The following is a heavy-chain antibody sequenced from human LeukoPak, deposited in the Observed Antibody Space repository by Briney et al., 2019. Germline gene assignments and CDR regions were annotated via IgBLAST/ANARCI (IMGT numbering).Heavy chain of an antibody. V-gene: IGHV3-30-3*01. CDR3: ARDPQPDLTGTTNFDY. Sequence: GGSLRLSCAASGFAFSPYAMHWVRQAPGKGLERVAVISYDGSNKYYADSVKGRFTISRDNSKNTLYLQMNSLRDEDTAVYYCARDPQPDLTGTTNFDYWGQGTLVTVSS. CDR2: ISYDGSNK. J-gene: IGHJ4*02. D-gene: IGHD1-7*01. CDR1: GFAFSPYA.